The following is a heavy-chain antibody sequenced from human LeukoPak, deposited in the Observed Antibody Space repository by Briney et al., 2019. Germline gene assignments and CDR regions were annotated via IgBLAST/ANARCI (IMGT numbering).Heavy chain of an antibody. CDR3: ARDFVAGFSAAAVY. V-gene: IGHV1-46*01. Sequence: ASVKVSCKASGYTFTSYYMHWVRQAPGQGLEWMGIINPSGGSTNYAQTFQGRVTMTRDISTSTVYMEMCSLRSEYTAVHYCARDFVAGFSAAAVYGGEGTVVTVSS. CDR1: GYTFTSYY. J-gene: IGHJ4*02. CDR2: INPSGGST. D-gene: IGHD2-2*01.